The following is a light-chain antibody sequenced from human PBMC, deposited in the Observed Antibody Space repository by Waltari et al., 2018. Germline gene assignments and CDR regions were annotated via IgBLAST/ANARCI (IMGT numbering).Light chain of an antibody. J-gene: IGLJ1*01. CDR1: SSDVGGYSE. CDR2: EVS. V-gene: IGLV2-8*01. CDR3: SSYAGSNNFDV. Sequence: QSARTQPPSASGSPGQSATIACTGTSSDVGGYSEFAWYQQHPGKAPKLMIYEVSKRHSGVPDRFSGSKSGNTASLTVSGLQAEDEADYYCSSYAGSNNFDVFGTGTKVTVL.